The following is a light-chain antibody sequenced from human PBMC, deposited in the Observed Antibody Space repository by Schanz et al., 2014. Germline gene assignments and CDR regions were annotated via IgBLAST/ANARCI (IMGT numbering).Light chain of an antibody. Sequence: SVLTQPPSVSGAPGQRVTISCTGSSSNIGAGYVLHWYQQLPGTAPKLLIFGNNNRPSGVPDRFSGSKSGTSASLAISGLQAEDEADYYCQSYDSSLSGAVFGGGTKLTVL. CDR2: GNN. CDR3: QSYDSSLSGAV. CDR1: SSNIGAGYV. V-gene: IGLV1-40*01. J-gene: IGLJ3*02.